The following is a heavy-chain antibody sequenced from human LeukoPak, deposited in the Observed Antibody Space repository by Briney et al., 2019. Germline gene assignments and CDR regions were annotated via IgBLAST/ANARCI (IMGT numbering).Heavy chain of an antibody. D-gene: IGHD1-26*01. V-gene: IGHV5-51*01. Sequence: GESLKISCKASGYSFTNSWIGWVRQMPGKGQEWMGVIYPGDSDIRYSPSFQGLVTISADKSVTTAYLQWSSLKASDTAIYYCARSAGSSERWFDPWGQGTLVTVSS. CDR3: ARSAGSSERWFDP. CDR1: GYSFTNSW. J-gene: IGHJ5*02. CDR2: IYPGDSDI.